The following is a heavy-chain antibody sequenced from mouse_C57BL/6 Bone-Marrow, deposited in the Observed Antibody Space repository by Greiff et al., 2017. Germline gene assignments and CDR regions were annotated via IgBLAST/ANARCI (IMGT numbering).Heavy chain of an antibody. CDR1: GYTFTSYG. D-gene: IGHD1-1*01. CDR3: ARKFHYYGSIYYAMDY. Sequence: QVQLQQSGAELARPGASVKLSCKASGYTFTSYGISWVKQRTGQGLEWIGEIYPRSGNTYYNEKFKGKATLTADKSSSTAYMELRSLTSEDSAVYFCARKFHYYGSIYYAMDYWGQGTSVTVSS. CDR2: IYPRSGNT. J-gene: IGHJ4*01. V-gene: IGHV1-81*01.